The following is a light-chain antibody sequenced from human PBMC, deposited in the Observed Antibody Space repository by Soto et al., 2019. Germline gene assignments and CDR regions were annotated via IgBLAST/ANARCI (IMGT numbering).Light chain of an antibody. CDR1: QDISNY. CDR3: QQDYNSSLT. V-gene: IGKV1-33*01. Sequence: NPMTLSHSPLSASVGDRVTITCPASQDISNYLGWYQQKPGKAPKFLIYDASNLETGVLSRLSGGGSGTHFTLTIISRQHEDIVTYYCQQDYNSSLTVGPGAKVDIK. J-gene: IGKJ3*01. CDR2: DAS.